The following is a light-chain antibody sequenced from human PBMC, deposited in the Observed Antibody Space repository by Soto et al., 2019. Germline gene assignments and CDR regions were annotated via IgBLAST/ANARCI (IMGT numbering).Light chain of an antibody. CDR2: DAS. V-gene: IGKV1-5*01. CDR3: QQYTLYWT. CDR1: QSIARG. Sequence: DLQMTQSPSTLSASIGDRVTITCRASQSIARGLAWYQQKPGKAPRLLIYDASSLESGVPLRFSGNGSGTEFTLTISSLQPDDFATYYCQQYTLYWTFGQGTKVEI. J-gene: IGKJ1*01.